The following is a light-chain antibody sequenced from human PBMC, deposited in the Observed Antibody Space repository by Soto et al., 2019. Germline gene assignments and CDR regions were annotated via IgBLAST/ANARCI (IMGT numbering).Light chain of an antibody. Sequence: SYELTQPPSVSVAPGQTARITCGGNNIGSKSVHWYQQKPGQAPLLVVYDDSDRPSGIPERFPGSNSGNTATLTISRVEAGDEADYYCQVWDSSSDHLYVFGTGTKLTVL. CDR2: DDS. J-gene: IGLJ1*01. CDR3: QVWDSSSDHLYV. V-gene: IGLV3-21*02. CDR1: NIGSKS.